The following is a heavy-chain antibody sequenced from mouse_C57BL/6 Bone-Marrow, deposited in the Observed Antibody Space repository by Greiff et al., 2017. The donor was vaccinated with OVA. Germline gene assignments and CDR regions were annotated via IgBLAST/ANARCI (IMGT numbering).Heavy chain of an antibody. CDR3: ARKEDGSSYWYFDV. J-gene: IGHJ1*03. D-gene: IGHD1-1*01. V-gene: IGHV1-72*01. Sequence: QVHVKQPGAELVKPGASVKLSCKASGYTFTSYWMHWVKQRPGRGLEWIGRIDPNSGGTKYNEKFKSKATLTVDKPSSTAYMQLSSLTSEDSAVYYCARKEDGSSYWYFDVWGTGTTVTVSS. CDR1: GYTFTSYW. CDR2: IDPNSGGT.